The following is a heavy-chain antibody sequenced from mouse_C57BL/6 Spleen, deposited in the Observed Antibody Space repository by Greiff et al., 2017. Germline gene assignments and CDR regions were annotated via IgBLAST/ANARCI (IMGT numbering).Heavy chain of an antibody. CDR3: ARPRGYYGSSYAMDY. CDR2: IHPNSGST. D-gene: IGHD1-1*01. Sequence: VQLQQPGAELVKPGASVKLSCKASGYTFTSYWMHWVKQRPGQGLEWIGMIHPNSGSTNYNEKFKSKATLTVDKSSSTAYMQLSSLTSEDSAVYYGARPRGYYGSSYAMDYWGQGTSVTVSS. J-gene: IGHJ4*01. V-gene: IGHV1-64*01. CDR1: GYTFTSYW.